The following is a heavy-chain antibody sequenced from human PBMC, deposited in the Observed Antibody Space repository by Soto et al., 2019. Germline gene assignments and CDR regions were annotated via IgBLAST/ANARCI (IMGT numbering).Heavy chain of an antibody. Sequence: RLSCAASGFTFSSYAMHWVRQAPGKGLEWVAVISYDGSNKYYADSVKGRFTISRDNSKNTLYLQMNSLRAEDTAVYYCARDSGGVQLWPQGLDYWGQGTLVTVSS. CDR2: ISYDGSNK. V-gene: IGHV3-30-3*01. CDR3: ARDSGGVQLWPQGLDY. D-gene: IGHD5-18*01. CDR1: GFTFSSYA. J-gene: IGHJ4*02.